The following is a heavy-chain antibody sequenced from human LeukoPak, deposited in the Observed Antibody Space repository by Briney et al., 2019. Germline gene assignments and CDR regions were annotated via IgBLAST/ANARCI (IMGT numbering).Heavy chain of an antibody. Sequence: GGSLRLSCAASGFTFDDYAMHWVRQAPGKGLEWVSLISWDGGSTYYADSMKGRFTISRDNSKNSLYLQMNSLRAEDTALYYCAKDKGGIAVAGFYFDYWGQGTLVTVSS. CDR3: AKDKGGIAVAGFYFDY. V-gene: IGHV3-43D*04. J-gene: IGHJ4*02. D-gene: IGHD6-19*01. CDR2: ISWDGGST. CDR1: GFTFDDYA.